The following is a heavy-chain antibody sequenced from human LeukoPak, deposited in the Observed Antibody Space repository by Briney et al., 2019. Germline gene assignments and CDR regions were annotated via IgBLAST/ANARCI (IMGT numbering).Heavy chain of an antibody. J-gene: IGHJ4*02. D-gene: IGHD5-12*01. CDR3: TIHAFGYDSSRVTDY. V-gene: IGHV3-73*01. Sequence: GGSLRLSCAASGFTFSGSAMHWVRQASGKGLEWVGRIRSKANSYATAYAASVKGRFTISRDDSKNTAYLQMNSLKTEDTAVYYCTIHAFGYDSSRVTDYWGQGTLVTVSS. CDR1: GFTFSGSA. CDR2: IRSKANSYAT.